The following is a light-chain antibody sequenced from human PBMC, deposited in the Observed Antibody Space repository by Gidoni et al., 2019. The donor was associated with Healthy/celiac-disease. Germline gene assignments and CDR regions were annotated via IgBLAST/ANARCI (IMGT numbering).Light chain of an antibody. CDR3: QQYGSSPPLT. V-gene: IGKV3-20*01. CDR1: QSVSSSY. J-gene: IGKJ4*01. CDR2: GAS. Sequence: EIVLTQSPGTLSLSPGERATLSCRASQSVSSSYLAWYQQKPGKAPRLLIYGASSRATGIPDRFSGSGSGTDFTLTISRLEPEDFAVYYCQQYGSSPPLTFGGGTQVEIK.